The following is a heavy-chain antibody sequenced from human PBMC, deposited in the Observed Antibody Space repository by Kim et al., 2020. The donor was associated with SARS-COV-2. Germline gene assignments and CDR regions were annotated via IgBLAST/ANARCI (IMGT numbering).Heavy chain of an antibody. V-gene: IGHV1-18*01. D-gene: IGHD2-15*01. CDR1: GYTFTSYG. Sequence: ASVKVSCKASGYTFTSYGITWVRQAPGQGLEWIGWISVYSGETHYAQNVQGRLSLTTDTSTNTAYMKLTSLRPDDTAAYYCVRGYDPWGPGTLGTVS. J-gene: IGHJ5*02. CDR2: ISVYSGET. CDR3: VRGYDP.